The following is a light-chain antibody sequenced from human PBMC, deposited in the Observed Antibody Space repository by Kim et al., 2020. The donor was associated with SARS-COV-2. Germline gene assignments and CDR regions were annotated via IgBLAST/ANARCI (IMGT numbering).Light chain of an antibody. CDR1: DSNIGSND. Sequence: RATISCSGSDSNIGSNDVYVYRHLPGTAPKLLIYTNNQRPSAVPDRFSGSKSGTSASLAISGLRSEDEADYYCAAWDDSLSGYYVFGTGTKVTVL. CDR3: AAWDDSLSGYYV. V-gene: IGLV1-47*01. CDR2: TNN. J-gene: IGLJ1*01.